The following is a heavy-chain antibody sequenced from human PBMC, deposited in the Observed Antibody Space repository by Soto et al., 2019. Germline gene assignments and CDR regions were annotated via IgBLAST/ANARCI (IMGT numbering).Heavy chain of an antibody. D-gene: IGHD3-22*01. V-gene: IGHV4-30-4*01. CDR3: ARVWIPTYYYDSSGYYGDY. Sequence: QVQLQESGPGLVKPSQTLSLTCTVSGGSISSGDYYWSWIRQPPGKGLEWIGYIYYSGSTYYNPSLKSRVTISVDTSKNQFSLKLSSVTAADTAAYYCARVWIPTYYYDSSGYYGDYWGQGTLVTVSS. CDR1: GGSISSGDYY. CDR2: IYYSGST. J-gene: IGHJ4*02.